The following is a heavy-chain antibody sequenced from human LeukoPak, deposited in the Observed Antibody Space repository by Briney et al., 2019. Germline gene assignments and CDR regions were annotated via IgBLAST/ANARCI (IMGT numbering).Heavy chain of an antibody. V-gene: IGHV4-59*01. CDR2: IYHSGNT. CDR3: ARVGGMTTINNAAFDI. CDR1: GGSINSFY. J-gene: IGHJ3*02. D-gene: IGHD5-24*01. Sequence: SETLSLTCTVSGGSINSFYWNWIRQPPGKEPEWIGYIYHSGNTNYNPSLKSRLTISLDRPKNHFSLKLNSVTAADTAIYYCARVGGMTTINNAAFDIWGQGTMDTVSS.